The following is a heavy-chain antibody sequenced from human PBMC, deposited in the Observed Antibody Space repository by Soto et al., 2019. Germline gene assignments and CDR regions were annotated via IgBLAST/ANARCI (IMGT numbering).Heavy chain of an antibody. Sequence: GGSLRLSCAASGFTFRSYGMTWARQAPGMGLEWVAHIDSGAATISYADSVRGRFTISRDNARNSLYLQMNSLRAEDTAIYYCARVYYDYIWGSYPLVYWGQGTLVTVSS. V-gene: IGHV3-48*03. CDR3: ARVYYDYIWGSYPLVY. D-gene: IGHD3-16*02. CDR1: GFTFRSYG. CDR2: IDSGAATI. J-gene: IGHJ4*02.